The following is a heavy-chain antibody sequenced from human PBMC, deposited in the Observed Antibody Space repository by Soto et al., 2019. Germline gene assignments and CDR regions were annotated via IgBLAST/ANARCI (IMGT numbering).Heavy chain of an antibody. V-gene: IGHV4-34*01. CDR1: DGSFSYNF. CDR2: ITPSKRI. Sequence: PSETLSLTCAVADGSFSYNFWSWIRQSSEKGLEWIGEITPSKRIFYNPSLESRVTISVDTSKNQFFLKLNSVTTADTAVYYCASRRGWRDFWGQGTPVTVSS. CDR3: ASRRGWRDF. D-gene: IGHD6-19*01. J-gene: IGHJ4*02.